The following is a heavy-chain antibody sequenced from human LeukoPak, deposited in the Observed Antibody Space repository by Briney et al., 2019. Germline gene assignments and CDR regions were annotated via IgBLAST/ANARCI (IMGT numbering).Heavy chain of an antibody. J-gene: IGHJ1*01. CDR3: ARDESTSILWW. CDR1: GYTFTDYY. CDR2: INPSSGGT. V-gene: IGHV1-2*02. D-gene: IGHD2-21*01. Sequence: ASVKVSCKASGYTFTDYYMHWVRQAPGQGLEWMGWINPSSGGTNYAQKFQGRVTMTRDTSINIDYMELSSLRSDDTAVYYCARDESTSILWWWGQGTLVTVSS.